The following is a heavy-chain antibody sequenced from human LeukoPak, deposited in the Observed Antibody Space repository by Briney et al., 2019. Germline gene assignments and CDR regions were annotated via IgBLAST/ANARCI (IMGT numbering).Heavy chain of an antibody. D-gene: IGHD4-17*01. CDR3: ARVVTGDYGGSDAFDI. V-gene: IGHV1-2*02. Sequence: ASVKVSCKASGYTFTGYDMHWVRQAPGQGLGWMGWINPNSGGTNYAQKFQGRVTMTRDTSISTAYMELSRLRSDDTAVYYCARVVTGDYGGSDAFDIWGQGTVVTVSS. J-gene: IGHJ3*02. CDR2: INPNSGGT. CDR1: GYTFTGYD.